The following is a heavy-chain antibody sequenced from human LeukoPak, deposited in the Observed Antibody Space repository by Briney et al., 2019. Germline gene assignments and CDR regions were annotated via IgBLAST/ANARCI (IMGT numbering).Heavy chain of an antibody. V-gene: IGHV3-15*01. D-gene: IGHD3-3*01. CDR2: IKGKTDGGTT. Sequence: GGPFGFSVAASGFTSSNAGRGKFGRAPGKGRSWFGGIKGKTDGGTTDYAAPVKGRFTISRDDSKNTLYLQMNSLKTEDTAVYYCTTDSGSTIFGVPYYYYMDVWGKGTTVTVSS. CDR3: TTDSGSTIFGVPYYYYMDV. J-gene: IGHJ6*03. CDR1: GFTSSNAG.